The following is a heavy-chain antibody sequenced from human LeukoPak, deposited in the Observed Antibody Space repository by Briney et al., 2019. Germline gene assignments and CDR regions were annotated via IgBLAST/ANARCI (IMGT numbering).Heavy chain of an antibody. CDR1: GYTFTSYY. CDR3: ARGGAPYYDFWSGYSYYHYYGMDV. D-gene: IGHD3-3*01. Sequence: ASVKVSCKASGYTFTSYYMHWVRQAPGQGLEWMGIINPSGGSTSYAQKFQGRVTMTRDTSISTAYMELSRLRSDDTAVYYCARGGAPYYDFWSGYSYYHYYGMDVWGQGTTVTVSS. J-gene: IGHJ6*02. V-gene: IGHV1-46*01. CDR2: INPSGGST.